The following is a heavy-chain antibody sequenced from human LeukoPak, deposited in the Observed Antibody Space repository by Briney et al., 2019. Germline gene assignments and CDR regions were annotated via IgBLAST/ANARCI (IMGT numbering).Heavy chain of an antibody. V-gene: IGHV4-39*07. CDR3: ARDDITGTGVDY. D-gene: IGHD1-20*01. CDR1: GGSISSSSYY. Sequence: SETLSLTCTVSGGSISSSSYYWAWIRQPPGKGLEWIGSIHYSGSTYYNPSLQSRVTISIDTSKNQFSLELRFVTAADTAVYYCARDDITGTGVDYWGQGTLVTVSS. J-gene: IGHJ4*02. CDR2: IHYSGST.